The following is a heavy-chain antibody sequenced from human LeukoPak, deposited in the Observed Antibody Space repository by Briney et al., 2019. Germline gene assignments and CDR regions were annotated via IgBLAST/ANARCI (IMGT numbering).Heavy chain of an antibody. J-gene: IGHJ4*02. V-gene: IGHV3-23*01. Sequence: GGSLRLSCAASGFTFSSYAMSWVRQAPGKGLEWVSAISGGGGSTYYADSVKGRFTISRADSKNTLYLQMNSLRAEDTAVYYYAKVGYDFWSGYYIYFDYWGQGTLVTVSS. CDR2: ISGGGGST. D-gene: IGHD3-3*01. CDR3: AKVGYDFWSGYYIYFDY. CDR1: GFTFSSYA.